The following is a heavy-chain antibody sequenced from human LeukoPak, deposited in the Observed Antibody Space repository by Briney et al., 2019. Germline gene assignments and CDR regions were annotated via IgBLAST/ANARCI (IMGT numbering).Heavy chain of an antibody. Sequence: SETLSLTCTVSGGSISSYYWSWIRQPAGKGLEWIGRIYTSGSTNYNPSLKSRVTMSVDTSKNQFSLKLSSVTAADTAVYYCARGYYYGSGSYLDLDYWGQGTLVTVSS. D-gene: IGHD3-10*01. J-gene: IGHJ4*02. V-gene: IGHV4-4*07. CDR2: IYTSGST. CDR1: GGSISSYY. CDR3: ARGYYYGSGSYLDLDY.